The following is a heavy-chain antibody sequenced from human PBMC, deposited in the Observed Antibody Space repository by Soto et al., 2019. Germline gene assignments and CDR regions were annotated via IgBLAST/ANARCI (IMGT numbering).Heavy chain of an antibody. CDR2: ISGSGDST. CDR1: GFTFSSYA. J-gene: IGHJ4*02. CDR3: ASRSSGWYFDY. Sequence: EVQLLESGGGLVQPGGSLRLSCAASGFTFSSYAMNWVRQAPGKGLEWVSVISGSGDSTYYADSVKGRFTISRDNSKNTLYLQMNSLGAEDMAVYYCASRSSGWYFDYWGQGTLVTVSS. V-gene: IGHV3-23*01. D-gene: IGHD6-19*01.